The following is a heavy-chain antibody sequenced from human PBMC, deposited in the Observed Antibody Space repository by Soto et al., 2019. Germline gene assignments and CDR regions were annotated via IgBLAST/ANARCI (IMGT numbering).Heavy chain of an antibody. D-gene: IGHD2-2*01. CDR3: AKDGGYCSSTSCYSGGTDV. CDR2: ISYDGSNK. Sequence: QVQLVESGGGVVQPGRSLRLSCAASGFTFSSYGMHWVRQAPGKGLEWVAVISYDGSNKYYADSVKGRFTISRDNSKNTLYLQKNSLRAENTAVYYCAKDGGYCSSTSCYSGGTDVWGKGTTVTVSS. V-gene: IGHV3-30*18. J-gene: IGHJ6*04. CDR1: GFTFSSYG.